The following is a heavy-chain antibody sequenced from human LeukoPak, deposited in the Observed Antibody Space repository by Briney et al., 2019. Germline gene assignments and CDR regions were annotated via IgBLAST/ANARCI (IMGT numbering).Heavy chain of an antibody. V-gene: IGHV3-21*01. D-gene: IGHD4-23*01. Sequence: GRSLRLSCAASGFTFSTYAMHWVRQAPGKGLEWVSSISSSSSYIYYADSVKGRFTISRDNAKNSLYLQMNSLRAEDTAVYYCASPTPPFDYWGQGTLVTVSS. CDR1: GFTFSTYA. J-gene: IGHJ4*02. CDR3: ASPTPPFDY. CDR2: ISSSSSYI.